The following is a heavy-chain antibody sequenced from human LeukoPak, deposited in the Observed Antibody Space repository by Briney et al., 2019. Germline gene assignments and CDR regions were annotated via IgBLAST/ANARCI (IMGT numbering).Heavy chain of an antibody. J-gene: IGHJ6*02. CDR3: ARDTPSLLWFGELFNYYYYGMDV. V-gene: IGHV1-18*01. CDR1: GYTFTSYG. CDR2: ISAYNGNT. Sequence: ASVKVSCKASGYTFTSYGIIWVRQAPGQGLEWMGWISAYNGNTNYAQKLQGRVTMTTDTSTSTAYMELRSLRSDDTAVYYCARDTPSLLWFGELFNYYYYGMDVWGQGTTVTVSS. D-gene: IGHD3-10*01.